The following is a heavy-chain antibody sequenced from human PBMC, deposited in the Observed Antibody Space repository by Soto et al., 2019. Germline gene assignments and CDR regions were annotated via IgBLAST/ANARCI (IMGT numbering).Heavy chain of an antibody. Sequence: SETLSLTCAVSDGSISTSNWWTWVRQPPGKRLEWIGEISHGGTTNSNPSLKSRVTMSVDKSKNQFSLNLTSVTAADTAIYYCARRDFYGSSGYYGYWGQGILVTVS. J-gene: IGHJ4*02. CDR2: ISHGGTT. CDR3: ARRDFYGSSGYYGY. CDR1: DGSISTSNW. D-gene: IGHD3-22*01. V-gene: IGHV4-4*02.